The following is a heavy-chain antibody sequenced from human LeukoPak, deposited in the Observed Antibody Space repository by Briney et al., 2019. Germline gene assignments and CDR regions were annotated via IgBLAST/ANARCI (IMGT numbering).Heavy chain of an antibody. CDR2: IYHSGST. J-gene: IGHJ5*02. D-gene: IGHD3-16*02. CDR1: GYSITSGYY. V-gene: IGHV4-38-2*02. Sequence: SETLSLTCTVSGYSITSGYYWGWIRQPPREGLERIETIYHSGSTYYNPSLKSRVTISVDTSKNQFSLKMRSLTAAAAAVYSCARDIMITVGGVIVGGNWFDPWGQGTLVTVSS. CDR3: ARDIMITVGGVIVGGNWFDP.